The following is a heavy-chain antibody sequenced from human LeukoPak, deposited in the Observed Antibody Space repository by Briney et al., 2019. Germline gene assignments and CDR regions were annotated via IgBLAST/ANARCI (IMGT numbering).Heavy chain of an antibody. D-gene: IGHD6-13*01. CDR1: GFTFRNYA. Sequence: GGSLRLSCAASGFTFRNYAMHWVRQAPGKGLEWVAVKSYDGSNKYYADSVKGRFTISRDNSKNTLYLQMNSLRAEDTAVYSCARVASSYSSTLDYYFDYWGQGTLVTVSS. J-gene: IGHJ4*02. V-gene: IGHV3-30-3*01. CDR2: KSYDGSNK. CDR3: ARVASSYSSTLDYYFDY.